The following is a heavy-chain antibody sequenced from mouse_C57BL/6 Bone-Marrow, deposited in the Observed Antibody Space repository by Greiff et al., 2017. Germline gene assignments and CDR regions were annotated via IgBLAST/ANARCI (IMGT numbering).Heavy chain of an antibody. V-gene: IGHV3-6*01. CDR3: ARHWVWFAY. CDR1: GYSITSGYY. CDR2: ISYVGSN. D-gene: IGHD4-1*01. J-gene: IGHJ3*01. Sequence: EVQLQESGPGLVKPSQSLSLTCSVTGYSITSGYYWNWIRQFPGNKLEWMGYISYVGSNTYNPSLKNRISITRDTSKNQFFLKLNSVTTEDTATYYCARHWVWFAYWGQGTLVTVSA.